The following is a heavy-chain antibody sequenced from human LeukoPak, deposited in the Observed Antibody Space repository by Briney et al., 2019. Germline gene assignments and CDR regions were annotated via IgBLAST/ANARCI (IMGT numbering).Heavy chain of an antibody. CDR3: ARVDIVVSVDY. Sequence: GGSLRLSCAASGFTFSDYYVSWIRQAPGKGLERVSYISSSGSTIYYADSVKGRFTISRDNAKNSLYPQMNSLRAEDTAVYYCARVDIVVSVDYWGQGTLVTVSS. CDR1: GFTFSDYY. D-gene: IGHD2-2*03. J-gene: IGHJ4*02. CDR2: ISSSGSTI. V-gene: IGHV3-11*01.